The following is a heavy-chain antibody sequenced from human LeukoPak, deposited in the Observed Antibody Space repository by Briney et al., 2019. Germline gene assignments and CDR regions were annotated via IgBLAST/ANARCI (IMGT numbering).Heavy chain of an antibody. V-gene: IGHV3-9*01. CDR3: AKGPDGYGMDV. Sequence: GGSLRLSCAASGFTFDDYAMHWVRQAPGKGLEWVSGISWNSGSMGYADSVKGRFTISRDNAKNSLYLQMNSLRAEDTALYYCAKGPDGYGMDVWGQGTTVTVSS. CDR1: GFTFDDYA. D-gene: IGHD4-17*01. J-gene: IGHJ6*02. CDR2: ISWNSGSM.